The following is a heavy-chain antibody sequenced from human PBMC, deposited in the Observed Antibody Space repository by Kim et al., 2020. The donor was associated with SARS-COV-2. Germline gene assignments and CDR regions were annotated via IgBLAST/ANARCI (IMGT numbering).Heavy chain of an antibody. CDR2: INNDGSWR. CDR1: EFTFSTYW. J-gene: IGHJ4*02. CDR3: ARAIIGTKAFDY. Sequence: GGSLRLSCEGSEFTFSTYWMDWVRQAPGKGLVWVSRINNDGSWRDYADSVKGRFTISRDNAKNTLYLQMNSLRAEDTAVYYCARAIIGTKAFDYWGQGTL. V-gene: IGHV3-74*01. D-gene: IGHD1-7*01.